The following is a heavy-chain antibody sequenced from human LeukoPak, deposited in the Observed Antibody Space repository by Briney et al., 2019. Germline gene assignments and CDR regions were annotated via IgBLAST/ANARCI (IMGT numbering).Heavy chain of an antibody. D-gene: IGHD6-13*01. CDR1: GYTFTSYD. V-gene: IGHV1-8*01. CDR2: MNPNNANT. Sequence: GASVKVSCKASGYTFTSYDINWVRQATGQGLEWMGWMNPNNANTGYAQKFQGRVTMTRNTSISTAYMELSSLRSEDTAVYYCARLASSSWPLYYYYGMDVWGQGTTVTVSS. J-gene: IGHJ6*02. CDR3: ARLASSSWPLYYYYGMDV.